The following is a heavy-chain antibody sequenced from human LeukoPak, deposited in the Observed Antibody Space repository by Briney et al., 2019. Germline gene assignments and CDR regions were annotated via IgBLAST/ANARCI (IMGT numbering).Heavy chain of an antibody. V-gene: IGHV4-39*07. CDR3: ATGTKVWAFDI. CDR2: IYYSGST. D-gene: IGHD4-17*01. J-gene: IGHJ3*02. Sequence: PSETLSLTCTVSGDSISSSSYYWGWIRQPPGKGLEWIGIIYYSGSTDYNPSLKGRVTMSVDTSKNQCSLKLSSVTAADTAVYYCATGTKVWAFDIWGQGTMVTVSS. CDR1: GDSISSSSYY.